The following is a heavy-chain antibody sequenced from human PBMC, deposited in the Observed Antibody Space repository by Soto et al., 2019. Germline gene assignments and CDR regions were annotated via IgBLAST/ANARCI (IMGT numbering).Heavy chain of an antibody. CDR3: AAVLEAELELRAASPTNVADDY. CDR2: IVVGSGNT. CDR1: GFTFTSSA. Sequence: GASVKVSCKASGFTFTSSAVQWVRQARGQRIERIRWIVVGSGNTNYAQKFQERVTITRDMSTSTAYMELSSLRSEDTAVYYCAAVLEAELELRAASPTNVADDYWGQGTLVTVSS. J-gene: IGHJ4*02. D-gene: IGHD1-7*01. V-gene: IGHV1-58*01.